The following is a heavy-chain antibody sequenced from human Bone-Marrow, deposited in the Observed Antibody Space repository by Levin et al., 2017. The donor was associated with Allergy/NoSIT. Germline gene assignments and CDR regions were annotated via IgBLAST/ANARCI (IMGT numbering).Heavy chain of an antibody. D-gene: IGHD1-26*01. V-gene: IGHV4-39*07. CDR1: GGSISSSSYY. CDR3: ARTRSGPYAFDI. J-gene: IGHJ3*02. Sequence: PSETLSLTCTVSGGSISSSSYYWGWIRQPPGKGLEWIGSIYYSGSTYYNPSLKSRVTISVDTSKNQFSLKLSSVTAADTAVYYCARTRSGPYAFDIWGQGTMVTVSS. CDR2: IYYSGST.